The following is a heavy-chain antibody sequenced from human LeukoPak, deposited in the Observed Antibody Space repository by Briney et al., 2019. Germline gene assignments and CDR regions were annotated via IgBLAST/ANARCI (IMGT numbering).Heavy chain of an antibody. CDR3: ATADTVTTVGDY. CDR1: GFTFSTYG. D-gene: IGHD4-17*01. Sequence: GGSLRLSCAASGFTFSTYGMHWVRQARGKGLEWVAVIWYDGGNKYYADSVKGRFTISRDNSKNTLYLQMNSLRAEDTAVYYCATADTVTTVGDYWGQGTLVTVSS. J-gene: IGHJ4*02. CDR2: IWYDGGNK. V-gene: IGHV3-33*01.